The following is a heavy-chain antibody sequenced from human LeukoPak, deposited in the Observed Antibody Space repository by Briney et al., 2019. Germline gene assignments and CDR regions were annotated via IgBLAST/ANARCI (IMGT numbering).Heavy chain of an antibody. J-gene: IGHJ4*02. D-gene: IGHD6-13*01. CDR2: ISYDGSNK. CDR3: ARSIAAAGKIDY. Sequence: GGSLRLSCAASGFTFSSYAMHWVRQAPGKGLEWVAVISYDGSNKYYADSVKGRFTISRDNSKNTLYLQMNSLRAEDTAVYYCARSIAAAGKIDYWGQGTPVTVSS. CDR1: GFTFSSYA. V-gene: IGHV3-30*04.